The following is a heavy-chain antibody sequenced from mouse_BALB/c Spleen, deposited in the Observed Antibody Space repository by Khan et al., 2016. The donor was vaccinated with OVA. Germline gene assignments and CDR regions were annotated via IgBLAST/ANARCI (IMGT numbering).Heavy chain of an antibody. CDR3: ARRSLRWDFDY. CDR1: GYTFINYW. D-gene: IGHD1-1*01. CDR2: INPSTGYT. J-gene: IGHJ2*01. Sequence: QVQLKQPGAELAKPGASVKMSCKASGYTFINYWILWVKQRPGQGLEWIGYINPSTGYTEYNQNFKDKATLTADKSSSTAYMQLSTLASEESAVCYSARRSLRWDFDYWGQGTTLTVSS. V-gene: IGHV1-7*01.